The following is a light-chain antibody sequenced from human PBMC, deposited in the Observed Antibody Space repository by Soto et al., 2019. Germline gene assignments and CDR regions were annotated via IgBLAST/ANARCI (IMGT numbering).Light chain of an antibody. CDR3: QLRSNWPPSLT. CDR1: QSISKY. J-gene: IGKJ4*01. V-gene: IGKV3-11*01. Sequence: EIVLTQSPDTLSVSPGERVTLSCRASQSISKYLAWHQQKPGQAPRLLIYDASNRATGIPARFSGSGSGTDFTLTISSLEPEDVAVYYCQLRSNWPPSLTFGGGTRVEI. CDR2: DAS.